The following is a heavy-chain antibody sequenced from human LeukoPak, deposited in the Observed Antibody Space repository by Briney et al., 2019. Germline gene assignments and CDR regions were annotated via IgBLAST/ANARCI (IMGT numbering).Heavy chain of an antibody. CDR3: AKDMSDYTNFPDV. J-gene: IGHJ6*02. D-gene: IGHD4-11*01. CDR1: GFTFSSYS. V-gene: IGHV3-23*01. CDR2: ISGGGGST. Sequence: PGGSLRLSCAASGFTFSSYSMNWVRQAPGKGLEWVSTISGGGGSTFYADSVKGRFTIFRVNSKNTLYLQMNSLRAEDTAIYYCAKDMSDYTNFPDVGGQGTTVTVSS.